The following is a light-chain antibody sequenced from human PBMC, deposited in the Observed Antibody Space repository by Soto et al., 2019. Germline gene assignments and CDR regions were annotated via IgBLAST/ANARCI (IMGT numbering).Light chain of an antibody. CDR1: QSVSRW. J-gene: IGKJ3*01. V-gene: IGKV1-5*03. Sequence: DIQMTQSPSILPASVGDSVTISCRASQSVSRWLAWYQQKPGKAPKLLIYKGSYLESGVPSRFSGSGSVTEVTLTINSLQPDYFAADCCQQYKTDLTFGPGTNV. CDR3: QQYKTDLT. CDR2: KGS.